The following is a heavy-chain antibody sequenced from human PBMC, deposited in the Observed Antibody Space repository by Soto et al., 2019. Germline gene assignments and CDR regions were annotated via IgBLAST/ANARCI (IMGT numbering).Heavy chain of an antibody. CDR1: GFTLSSYS. D-gene: IGHD5-12*01. CDR3: ARDGGYSGYDIDY. J-gene: IGHJ4*02. V-gene: IGHV3-48*02. Sequence: GGSLRLSCAASGFTLSSYSMNWVRQAPGKGLDWVSYISRTSSAIYYADSVKGRFTISRDNANNSLFLQMNSLRDEDTAVYYCARDGGYSGYDIDYWGQGTLVSVSS. CDR2: ISRTSSAI.